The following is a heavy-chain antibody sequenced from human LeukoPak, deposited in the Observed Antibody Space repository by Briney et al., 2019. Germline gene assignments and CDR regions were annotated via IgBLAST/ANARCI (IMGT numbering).Heavy chain of an antibody. J-gene: IGHJ5*02. CDR3: ARDRDSSWPLPLNWFDP. V-gene: IGHV1-2*02. CDR2: INPNSGGT. D-gene: IGHD6-13*01. Sequence: ASVKVSCKASGYTFTRYYMHWVRQAPGQGLEWMGWINPNSGGTNYAQKFQGRVTMTRDTSISTAYMELSRLRSDDTAVYYCARDRDSSWPLPLNWFDPWGQGTLVTVSS. CDR1: GYTFTRYY.